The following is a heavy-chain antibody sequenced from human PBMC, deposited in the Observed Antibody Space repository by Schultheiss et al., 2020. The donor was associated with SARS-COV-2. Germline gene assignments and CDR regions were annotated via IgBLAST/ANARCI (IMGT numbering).Heavy chain of an antibody. D-gene: IGHD6-13*01. Sequence: GGSLRLSCAATGFTFNNYAMTWVRQAPGRGLEWVSTISGGGGSTYDADSVKGRFTISRDNAKNTLYLQMNSLRADDTAVYYCAREPYSSSWSVDYWGQGTLVTVSS. V-gene: IGHV3-23*01. CDR1: GFTFNNYA. CDR2: ISGGGGST. CDR3: AREPYSSSWSVDY. J-gene: IGHJ4*02.